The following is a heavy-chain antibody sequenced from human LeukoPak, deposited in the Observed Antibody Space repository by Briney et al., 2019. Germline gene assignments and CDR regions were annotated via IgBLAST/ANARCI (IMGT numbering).Heavy chain of an antibody. Sequence: GGSLRLSCAASGFTFSSYAMSWVRQAPGKGLERVSAISGSGGSTYYADSVKGRFTISRDNSKNTLYLQMNSLRAEDTAVYYCAKGYDFWSARGRFDPWGQGTLVTVSS. V-gene: IGHV3-23*01. J-gene: IGHJ5*02. D-gene: IGHD3-3*01. CDR3: AKGYDFWSARGRFDP. CDR2: ISGSGGST. CDR1: GFTFSSYA.